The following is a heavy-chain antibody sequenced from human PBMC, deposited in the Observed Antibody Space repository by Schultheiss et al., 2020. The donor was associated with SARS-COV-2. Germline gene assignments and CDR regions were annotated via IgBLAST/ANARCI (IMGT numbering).Heavy chain of an antibody. V-gene: IGHV3-30*03. J-gene: IGHJ4*02. D-gene: IGHD3-22*01. Sequence: GGSLRLSCVASGFTLSQYGMHWVRQAPGKGLEWVALISNDGSNKYYADSVKGRFTISRDNSKKTLSVQMNSLTAEDTGVYYCARVTDYYDSSGYYYFDYWGQGTLVTVSS. CDR2: ISNDGSNK. CDR3: ARVTDYYDSSGYYYFDY. CDR1: GFTLSQYG.